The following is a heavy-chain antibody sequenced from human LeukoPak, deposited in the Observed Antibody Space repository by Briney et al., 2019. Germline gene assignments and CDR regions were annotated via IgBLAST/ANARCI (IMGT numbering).Heavy chain of an antibody. J-gene: IGHJ4*02. CDR1: GWSFSGYY. D-gene: IGHD3-22*01. Sequence: SETLSLTCAVYGWSFSGYYWSWIRQPPGKGLEWIGEINHSGSTNYNPSLKSRVTISVDTSKNQYSLKLSSVTAADTAVYYCARGRGRYYYDSSGYYPTYYFDYWGQGTLVTVSS. CDR3: ARGRGRYYYDSSGYYPTYYFDY. V-gene: IGHV4-34*01. CDR2: INHSGST.